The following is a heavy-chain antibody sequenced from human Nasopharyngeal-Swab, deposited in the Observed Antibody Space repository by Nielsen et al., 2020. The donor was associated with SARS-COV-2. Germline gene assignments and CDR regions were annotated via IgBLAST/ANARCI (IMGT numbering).Heavy chain of an antibody. J-gene: IGHJ5*02. CDR3: ARTGYCSGGSCYSWWFDP. CDR2: ISAYNGNT. V-gene: IGHV1-18*01. Sequence: WARHAPGQGFGWMGWISAYNGNTNYAQRLQGRVTMTTDTSTNTAYMEMRSLRSDDTAVYYCARTGYCSGGSCYSWWFDPWGQGTLVTVSS. D-gene: IGHD2-15*01.